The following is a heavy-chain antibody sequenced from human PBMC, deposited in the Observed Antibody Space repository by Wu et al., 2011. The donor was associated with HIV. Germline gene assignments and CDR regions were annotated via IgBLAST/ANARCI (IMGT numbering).Heavy chain of an antibody. V-gene: IGHV1-69*14. CDR2: IIPIFGAT. J-gene: IGHJ4*02. CDR1: GGTFSSYA. Sequence: QVQLVQSGAEVKKPGSSVKVSCKASGGTFSSYAISWVRQGPAQGLEWMGRIIPIFGATTYAQKFQDRVTISADKSTSTAYMELSSLRSEDTAIYYCATLSRTPLEYWGQGTLVTVSS. CDR3: ATLSRTPLEY.